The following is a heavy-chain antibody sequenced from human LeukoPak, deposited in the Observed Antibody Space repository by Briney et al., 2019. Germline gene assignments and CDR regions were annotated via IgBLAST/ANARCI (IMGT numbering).Heavy chain of an antibody. CDR3: ARRRDGYNSLDY. V-gene: IGHV5-51*01. Sequence: GESLQISCKGSGYRFINYWIGWVRQMPGKGLEWMGIIYPGDSDTRYSPSFQGQVTISADKSISTAYLQWSSLKASDTAMYYCARRRDGYNSLDYWGQGTLVTVSS. CDR2: IYPGDSDT. CDR1: GYRFINYW. D-gene: IGHD5-24*01. J-gene: IGHJ4*02.